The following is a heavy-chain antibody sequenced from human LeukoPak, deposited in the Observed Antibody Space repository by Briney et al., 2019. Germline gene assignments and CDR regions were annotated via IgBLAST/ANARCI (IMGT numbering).Heavy chain of an antibody. J-gene: IGHJ4*02. CDR2: TYYGSKWYN. CDR1: GDSVSSNSAA. D-gene: IGHD5-12*01. Sequence: SQTLSLTCAISGDSVSSNSAAWNWIRQSPSRGLKWLGRTYYGSKWYNDYAVSVKSRITINPDTSKNQFSLQLNSVTPEDTAVYYCARSNSNPMSGYDYFGFDYWGQGTLVTVSS. V-gene: IGHV6-1*01. CDR3: ARSNSNPMSGYDYFGFDY.